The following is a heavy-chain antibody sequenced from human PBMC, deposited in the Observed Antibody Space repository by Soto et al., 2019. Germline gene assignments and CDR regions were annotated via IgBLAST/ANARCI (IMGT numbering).Heavy chain of an antibody. CDR1: GFTFSSYA. CDR2: ISYDGSNK. CDR3: ARDEYSSSWYPSFDY. J-gene: IGHJ4*02. Sequence: QVQLVESGGCVVQPGRSLRLSCAASGFTFSSYAMHWVRQAPGKGLEWVAVISYDGSNKYYADSVKGRFTISRDNSKNTLYLQMNSLRAEDTAVYYCARDEYSSSWYPSFDYWGQGTLVTVSS. D-gene: IGHD6-13*01. V-gene: IGHV3-30-3*01.